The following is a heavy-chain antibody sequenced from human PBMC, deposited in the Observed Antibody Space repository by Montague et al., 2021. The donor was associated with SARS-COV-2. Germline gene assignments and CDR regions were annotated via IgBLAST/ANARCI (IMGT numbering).Heavy chain of an antibody. J-gene: IGHJ5*02. D-gene: IGHD5-12*01. CDR2: INPSSDDT. CDR3: ARDRGSPNWFDP. CDR1: GYTFTGYY. Sequence: SVTVSCKASGYTFTGYYIHLLRQAPGQGLEWMGWINPSSDDTNYSQSFQGRVTITSDTSISTAYKELTRLTSDDTAVYYCARDRGSPNWFDPWGQGTLVTVS. V-gene: IGHV1-2*02.